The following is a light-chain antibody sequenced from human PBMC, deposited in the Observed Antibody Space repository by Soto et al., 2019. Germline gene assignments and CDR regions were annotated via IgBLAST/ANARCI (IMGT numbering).Light chain of an antibody. CDR2: DAS. Sequence: EVVLPQSPTPLSLSPGDRTTLSCMASQSVSSYFAWYQQKPGQAPRLLIYDASNRATGIPARFSGSGSGTDFTLTISSLEAEDFAVYYCQQRSIWPLTFGQGTRLEIK. V-gene: IGKV3-11*01. CDR1: QSVSSY. J-gene: IGKJ5*01. CDR3: QQRSIWPLT.